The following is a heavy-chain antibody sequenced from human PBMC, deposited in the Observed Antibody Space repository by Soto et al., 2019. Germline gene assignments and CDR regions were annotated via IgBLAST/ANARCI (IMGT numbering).Heavy chain of an antibody. D-gene: IGHD6-13*01. CDR1: GFSLSTSGMC. J-gene: IGHJ4*02. CDR2: IDWDDDK. CDR3: AREDKQLVFDY. Sequence: GFSLSTSGMCVSWIRQPPGKALEWLARIDWDDDKYYSTSLKTRLTISKDTSKNQVVLTMTNMDPVDTAAYYCAREDKQLVFDYWGQGTLVTVSS. V-gene: IGHV2-70*11.